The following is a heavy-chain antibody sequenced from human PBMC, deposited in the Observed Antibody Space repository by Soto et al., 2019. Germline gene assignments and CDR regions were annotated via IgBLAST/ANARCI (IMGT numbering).Heavy chain of an antibody. CDR1: GYTFTSYG. V-gene: IGHV1-18*01. J-gene: IGHJ5*02. Sequence: ASVKVSCKASGYTFTSYGISWVRQAPGQGLEWMGWISAYNGNTNYAQKLQGRVTMTTDTSTSTAYMELRSLRSDDTAVYYCARDLSYDFWSGYYLWFDPWGQGTLVTVSS. CDR3: ARDLSYDFWSGYYLWFDP. D-gene: IGHD3-3*01. CDR2: ISAYNGNT.